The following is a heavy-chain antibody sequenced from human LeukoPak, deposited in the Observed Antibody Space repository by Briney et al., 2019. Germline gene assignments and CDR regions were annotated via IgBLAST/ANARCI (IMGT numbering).Heavy chain of an antibody. CDR3: ARDGDTVLTRGYYYYMDV. Sequence: GGSLRLSCVASGFTFSSYAMHWVRQTPGKGLEYVSGINSNGGSTHYANSVKGRFTISRDNSKHTLYLQMGSLRTEDMAVYYCARDGDTVLTRGYYYYMDVWGKGTTVTVSS. CDR2: INSNGGST. D-gene: IGHD4-23*01. J-gene: IGHJ6*03. V-gene: IGHV3-64*01. CDR1: GFTFSSYA.